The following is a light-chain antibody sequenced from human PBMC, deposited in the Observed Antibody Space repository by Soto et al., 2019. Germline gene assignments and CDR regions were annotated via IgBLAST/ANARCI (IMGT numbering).Light chain of an antibody. CDR1: QSVSSSY. CDR2: GAS. Sequence: EIVITQSPPTLSVSPGERATLSCRASQSVSSSYLAWYQQKPGQAPRLLIYGASSRATGIPDRFSGSGSGTDFTLTISRLEPEDFAVYYCQQYGSSPTWTFGQGTKVDI. CDR3: QQYGSSPTWT. V-gene: IGKV3-20*01. J-gene: IGKJ1*01.